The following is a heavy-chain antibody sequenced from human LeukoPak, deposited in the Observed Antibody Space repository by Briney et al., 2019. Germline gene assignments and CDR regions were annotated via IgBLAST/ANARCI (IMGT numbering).Heavy chain of an antibody. V-gene: IGHV3-33*01. CDR3: ARDPSLVVVVAATPGGYFDY. J-gene: IGHJ4*02. CDR2: IWYDGSNK. Sequence: GGSLRLSCAASGFTFSSYGMHWVRQAPGKGLEWVAVIWYDGSNKYYADSVKGRFTISRDNSKNTLYLQMNSLRAEDTAVYYCARDPSLVVVVAATPGGYFDYWGQGTLVTVSS. CDR1: GFTFSSYG. D-gene: IGHD2-15*01.